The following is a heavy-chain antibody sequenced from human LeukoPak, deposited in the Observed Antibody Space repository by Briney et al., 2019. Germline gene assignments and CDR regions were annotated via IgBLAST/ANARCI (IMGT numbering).Heavy chain of an antibody. D-gene: IGHD3-9*01. Sequence: SVKVSCKASGGTFSSYAISWVRQAPVQGLEWMGGIIPIFGTANYAQKFQGRVTITADESTSTAYMELSSLRSEDTAVYYCARSLYYDILTGTPPFDYWGQGTLVTVSS. V-gene: IGHV1-69*01. J-gene: IGHJ4*02. CDR1: GGTFSSYA. CDR2: IIPIFGTA. CDR3: ARSLYYDILTGTPPFDY.